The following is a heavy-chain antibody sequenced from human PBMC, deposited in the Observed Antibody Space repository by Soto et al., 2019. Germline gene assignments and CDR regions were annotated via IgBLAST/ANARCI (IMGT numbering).Heavy chain of an antibody. CDR2: ISSSSSTI. J-gene: IGHJ6*02. Sequence: PGGSLRLSCAASGFTFSSYGMNWVRQAPGKGLEWVSYISSSSSTIYYADSVKGRFTISRDNAKNSLYLQMNSLSDEDTAVYYYARVKYDDINGYIYGMDVWGQGTTVTVPS. CDR3: ARVKYDDINGYIYGMDV. CDR1: GFTFSSYG. V-gene: IGHV3-48*02. D-gene: IGHD3-22*01.